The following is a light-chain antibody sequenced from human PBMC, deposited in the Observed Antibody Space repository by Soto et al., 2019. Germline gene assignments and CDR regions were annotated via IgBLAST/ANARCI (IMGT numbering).Light chain of an antibody. CDR3: HQCYSTLALT. V-gene: IGKV1-39*01. CDR1: QSISRN. CDR2: AAS. Sequence: DIQMTQSPSSLSASVGDRVTISCRASQSISRNLNWYQQKPGKAPKLLIYAASSLQSGVPSRFSGSRSGTDFTITISSLQPEDYSSDNCHQCYSTLALTFGGGTEMEIK. J-gene: IGKJ4*01.